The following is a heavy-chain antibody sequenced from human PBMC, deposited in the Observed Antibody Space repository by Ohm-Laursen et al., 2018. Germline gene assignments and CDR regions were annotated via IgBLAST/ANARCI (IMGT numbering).Heavy chain of an antibody. J-gene: IGHJ6*02. V-gene: IGHV4-59*01. Sequence: SETLSLTWTVSGGSISSYYWSWIRQPPGKGLEWIGYIYYSGSTNYNPSLKSRVTISVDTSKNQFSLKLSSVTAADTAVYYCARAAPEYSSSWYWNYYYYGMDVWGQGTTVTVSS. CDR3: ARAAPEYSSSWYWNYYYYGMDV. D-gene: IGHD6-13*01. CDR1: GGSISSYY. CDR2: IYYSGST.